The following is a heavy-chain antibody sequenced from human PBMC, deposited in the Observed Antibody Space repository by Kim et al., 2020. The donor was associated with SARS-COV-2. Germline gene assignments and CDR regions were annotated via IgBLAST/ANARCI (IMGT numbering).Heavy chain of an antibody. CDR2: ISWNSGSI. D-gene: IGHD6-13*01. CDR1: GFTFDDYA. V-gene: IGHV3-9*01. CDR3: AKDTGRSRPVFWFDP. J-gene: IGHJ5*02. Sequence: GGSLRLSCAASGFTFDDYAMHWVRQAPGKGLEWVSGISWNSGSIGYADSVKGRFTISRDNAKNSLYLQMNSLRAEDTALYYCAKDTGRSRPVFWFDPWGQGTLVTVSS.